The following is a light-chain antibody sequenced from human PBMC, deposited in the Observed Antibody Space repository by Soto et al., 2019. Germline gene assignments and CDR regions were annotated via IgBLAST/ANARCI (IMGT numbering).Light chain of an antibody. J-gene: IGKJ5*01. V-gene: IGKV3-20*01. CDR2: GAS. Sequence: EIVLTQSPATLSLSPGERATLACSASQSVSSTDLAWYQQKPGQAPRLLIYGASSRATGIPDRFSGSGSGTDFTLTISRLEPEDFAVYYCQQYGSSPITFGQGTRLEIK. CDR3: QQYGSSPIT. CDR1: QSVSSTD.